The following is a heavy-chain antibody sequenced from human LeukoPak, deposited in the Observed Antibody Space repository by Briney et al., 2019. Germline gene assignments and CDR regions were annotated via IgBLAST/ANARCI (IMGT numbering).Heavy chain of an antibody. Sequence: GLLRPCCAASGFTISSNYICCVRQAAGKRVECVQGVYSGGSTYYADSVKGRFTISRDNSKNTLYLQMNSLRAEDTAVYYCARGVGNSWIGFDYWGQGTLVTVSS. V-gene: IGHV3-53*01. CDR3: ARGVGNSWIGFDY. CDR1: GFTISSNY. D-gene: IGHD6-13*01. J-gene: IGHJ4*02. CDR2: VYSGGST.